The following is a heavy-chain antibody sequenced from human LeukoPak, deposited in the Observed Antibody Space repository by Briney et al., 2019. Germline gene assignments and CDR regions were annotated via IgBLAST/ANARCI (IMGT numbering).Heavy chain of an antibody. CDR1: GGSVSTISHF. CDR2: LSGTGTT. CDR3: ARRDHTGRSHAWFDP. D-gene: IGHD1-14*01. V-gene: IGHV4-39*01. Sequence: SETLSLTCTVSGGSVSTISHFWDWVRQPPGKGLEWIVSLSGTGTTYYNPSLESRVTMSVDTSKNQFSLKLSSVTAADTAVYYCARRDHTGRSHAWFDPWGQGTLDTVSS. J-gene: IGHJ5*02.